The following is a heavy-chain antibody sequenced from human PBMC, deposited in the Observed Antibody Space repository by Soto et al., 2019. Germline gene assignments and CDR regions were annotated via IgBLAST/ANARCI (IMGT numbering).Heavy chain of an antibody. Sequence: ASVKVSCKASGYTFTRSGISWVRQAPGQGLEWMGWISTYNGNTKYSQKFQGRVTITRDTSASTAYMELSSLRSEDTAVYYCAFGSGSYYNAPYYYYGMDVWGQGTTVTVSS. CDR1: GYTFTRSG. CDR2: ISTYNGNT. D-gene: IGHD3-10*01. V-gene: IGHV1-18*01. J-gene: IGHJ6*02. CDR3: AFGSGSYYNAPYYYYGMDV.